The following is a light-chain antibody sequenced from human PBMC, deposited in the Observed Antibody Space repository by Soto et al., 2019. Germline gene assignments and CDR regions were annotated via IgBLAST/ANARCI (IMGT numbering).Light chain of an antibody. CDR3: HQHSDWPLT. V-gene: IGKV3-11*01. Sequence: EIVLTQSPATLSLPPGERATLSCRASQSVGNSLAWYQQKPGQAPGLLIYEVSTRATGIPARLSGSGSGTDFTLTISSLEPEDFAVYYCHQHSDWPLTFGAGTRVEIK. CDR2: EVS. CDR1: QSVGNS. J-gene: IGKJ4*01.